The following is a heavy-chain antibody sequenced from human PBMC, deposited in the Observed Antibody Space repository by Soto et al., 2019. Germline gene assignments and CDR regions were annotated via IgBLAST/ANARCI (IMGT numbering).Heavy chain of an antibody. J-gene: IGHJ6*02. CDR3: ARGYSDGFSLYYYGMDV. CDR2: IYYSGST. CDR1: GGSISSYY. V-gene: IGHV4-59*01. Sequence: QVQLQESGPGLVKPSETLSLTCTVSGGSISSYYWSWIRQPPGKGLEWIGYIYYSGSTNYNPSLKSRVTISVDTSKNQFSLQLSSVTAADTAVYYCARGYSDGFSLYYYGMDVWGQGTTVTVS. D-gene: IGHD5-18*01.